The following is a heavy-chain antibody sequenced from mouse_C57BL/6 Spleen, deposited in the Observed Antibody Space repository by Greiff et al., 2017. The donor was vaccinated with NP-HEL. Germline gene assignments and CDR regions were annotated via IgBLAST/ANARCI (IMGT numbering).Heavy chain of an antibody. CDR2: ISPSDRET. D-gene: IGHD2-4*01. CDR3: ARGGNYDYGYFDY. Sequence: QVQLQQPGAELVRPGSSVKLSCKASGYTFTSYWMDWVKQRPGQGLEWIGNISPSDRETHYNQKFKDKATLTVDKSSSTAYMQLSSLTSEDSAVYYCARGGNYDYGYFDYWGQGTTLTVSS. J-gene: IGHJ2*01. CDR1: GYTFTSYW. V-gene: IGHV1-61*01.